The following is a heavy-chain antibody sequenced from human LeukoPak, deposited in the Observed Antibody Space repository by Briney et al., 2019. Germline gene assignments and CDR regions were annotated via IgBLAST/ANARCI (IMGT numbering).Heavy chain of an antibody. CDR2: TYYRSKWYN. CDR3: ARAPRGIAVAEDWFDP. D-gene: IGHD6-19*01. CDR1: GDSVSSNSAA. Sequence: SQTLSLTCAISGDSVSSNSAAWNWIWQSPSRGLEWLGRTYYRSKWYNDYAVSVKSRITINPDTSKNQFSLQLNSVTPEDTAVYYCARAPRGIAVAEDWFDPWGQGTLVTVSS. V-gene: IGHV6-1*01. J-gene: IGHJ5*02.